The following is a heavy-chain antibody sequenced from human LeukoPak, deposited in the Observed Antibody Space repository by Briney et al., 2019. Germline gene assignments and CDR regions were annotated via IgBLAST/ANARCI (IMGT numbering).Heavy chain of an antibody. D-gene: IGHD2-15*01. V-gene: IGHV3-30*18. CDR3: AKRPSCSGGSCYNFDY. Sequence: GGSLRLSCAASGFTVSSNYMNWVRQAPGKGLEWVAVISYDGSNKYYIESVKGRFTISRDNSKNALYLQMNSLRPEDTAVYYCAKRPSCSGGSCYNFDYWGQGTLVTVSS. CDR1: GFTVSSNY. CDR2: ISYDGSNK. J-gene: IGHJ4*02.